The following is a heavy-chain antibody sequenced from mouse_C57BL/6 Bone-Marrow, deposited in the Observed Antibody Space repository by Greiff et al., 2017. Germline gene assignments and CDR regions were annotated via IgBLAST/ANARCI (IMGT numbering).Heavy chain of an antibody. CDR3: ERGGYYYPYYFDY. CDR1: GYTFTSYW. Sequence: QVQLQQPGAELVMPGASVKLSCKASGYTFTSYWMHWVKQRPGQGLEWIGEIDPSYSYTNYNQKFKGKSTLTVDKSSSTAYMQLSSLTSEDSAVYYGERGGYYYPYYFDYWGQGTTLTVSS. V-gene: IGHV1-69*01. D-gene: IGHD1-1*01. CDR2: IDPSYSYT. J-gene: IGHJ2*01.